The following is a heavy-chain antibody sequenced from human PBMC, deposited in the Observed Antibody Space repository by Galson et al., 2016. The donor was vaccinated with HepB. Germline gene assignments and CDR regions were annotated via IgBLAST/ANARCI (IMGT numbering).Heavy chain of an antibody. V-gene: IGHV5-10-1*01. J-gene: IGHJ3*02. CDR1: GYSFANYW. D-gene: IGHD3-22*01. CDR2: IDPSDSYT. CDR3: ARHRAYNYDTRGYQRGPDAFDI. Sequence: QSGAEVKKPGESLRVSCEASGYSFANYWISWVRQMPGKGLEWMGRIDPSDSYTDYSPSFQGHVSISLDKSSSTAYLQWSTLKAADTAIYYCARHRAYNYDTRGYQRGPDAFDIWGQGTMVTVSS.